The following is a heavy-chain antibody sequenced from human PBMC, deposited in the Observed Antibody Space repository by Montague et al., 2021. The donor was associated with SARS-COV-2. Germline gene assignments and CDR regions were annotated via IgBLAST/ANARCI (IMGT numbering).Heavy chain of an antibody. V-gene: IGHV3-9*01. CDR3: AKAPWGSDWYYFDS. D-gene: IGHD3-9*01. CDR1: GFTFNDYA. CDR2: IGWSGGQK. Sequence: SLRLSCAASGFTFNDYAMHWVRQSPGKGLEWVSGIGWSGGQKAYADSVRGRFTISRDNVKNSLFLQMNNLRLEDTASYYCAKAPWGSDWYYFDSWGQGTLVTVSS. J-gene: IGHJ4*02.